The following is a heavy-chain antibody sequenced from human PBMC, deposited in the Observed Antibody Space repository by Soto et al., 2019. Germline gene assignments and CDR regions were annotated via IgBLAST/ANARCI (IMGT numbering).Heavy chain of an antibody. D-gene: IGHD3-10*02. V-gene: IGHV2-5*02. CDR1: GFSLSTSGVG. Sequence: QITLKESGPTLVKPTQTLTLTCNFSGFSLSTSGVGVGWIRQPPGKALECLALIYWDDDMRYSPSLKSRLTITKDTSNTQVVLTMTSMDPVYTATYYCVHIRDCSGLFDYWGQGTLVTVSS. CDR3: VHIRDCSGLFDY. CDR2: IYWDDDM. J-gene: IGHJ4*01.